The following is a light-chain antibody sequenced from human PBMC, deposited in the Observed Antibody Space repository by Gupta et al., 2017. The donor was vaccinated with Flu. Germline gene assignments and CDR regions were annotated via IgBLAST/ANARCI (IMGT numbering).Light chain of an antibody. CDR2: EDY. CDR1: SGNIASNY. CDR3: QYYDSSSQV. Sequence: NFILTQPHSVSGSPGKTVTISCTRSSGNIASNYVQWYQQRPGSSPTTVIYEDYQRPSGVPDRFSGSSDRSSNSASISISGLETEDEDDYYCQYYDSSSQVFGGGTKLTVL. J-gene: IGLJ3*02. V-gene: IGLV6-57*01.